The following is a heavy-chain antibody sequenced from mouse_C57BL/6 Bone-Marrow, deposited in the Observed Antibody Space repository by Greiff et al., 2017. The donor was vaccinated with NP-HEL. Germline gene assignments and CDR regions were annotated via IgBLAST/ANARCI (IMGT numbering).Heavy chain of an antibody. J-gene: IGHJ3*01. CDR3: TNDGYYWFAY. V-gene: IGHV1-15*01. CDR2: IDPETGGT. D-gene: IGHD2-3*01. CDR1: GYTFTDYE. Sequence: VKLVESGAELVRPGASVTLSCKASGYTFTDYEMHWVKQTPVHGLEWIGAIDPETGGTAYNQKFKGKAILTADKSSSTAYMELRSLTSEDSAVYYCTNDGYYWFAYWGQGTLVTVSA.